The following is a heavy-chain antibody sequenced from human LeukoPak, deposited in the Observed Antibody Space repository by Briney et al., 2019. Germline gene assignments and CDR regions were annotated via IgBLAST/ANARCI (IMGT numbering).Heavy chain of an antibody. CDR2: ISGSDGVT. J-gene: IGHJ4*02. D-gene: IGHD1-26*01. Sequence: GGSLRLSCAASGFTFSSYAMSWVRQAPGKGLEWVSTISGSDGVTYYPDSVRGRFTTSRDNSKNTLHLQMDSLRAEDTAIYYCAKWPEGATPKFHYWGQGTLVTVSS. CDR3: AKWPEGATPKFHY. CDR1: GFTFSSYA. V-gene: IGHV3-23*01.